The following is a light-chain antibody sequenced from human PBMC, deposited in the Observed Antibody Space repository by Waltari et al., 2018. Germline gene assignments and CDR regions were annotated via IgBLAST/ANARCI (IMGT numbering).Light chain of an antibody. CDR2: GKN. Sequence: SSELTQDPAVSEALGQTVRITCQGDSLRNYYASWYQQKPGQAPVLVIYGKNNRPAGIPDRFSGSSSGNTASLTIAGAQAEDEADYYCNSRDTSGNVVFGGGTKLTVL. CDR1: SLRNYY. J-gene: IGLJ2*01. V-gene: IGLV3-19*01. CDR3: NSRDTSGNVV.